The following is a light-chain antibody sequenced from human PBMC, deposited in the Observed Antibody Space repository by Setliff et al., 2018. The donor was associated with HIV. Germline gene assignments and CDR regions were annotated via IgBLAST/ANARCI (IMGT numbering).Light chain of an antibody. J-gene: IGLJ1*01. CDR3: SSYTSSNTQV. Sequence: ALAQPASVSGPPGQSITISCTGTNSDVGGYNYVSWYQQHPGKVPKLMIYEVTNRPSGVSNRFSGSKSDNTASLTISGPQAEDEADYYCSSYTSSNTQVFGTGTKVTVL. V-gene: IGLV2-14*01. CDR1: NSDVGGYNY. CDR2: EVT.